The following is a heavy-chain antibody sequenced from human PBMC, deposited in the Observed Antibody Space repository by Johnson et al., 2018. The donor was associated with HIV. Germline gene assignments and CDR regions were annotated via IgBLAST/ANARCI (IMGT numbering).Heavy chain of an antibody. CDR1: GFTVSSNY. J-gene: IGHJ3*02. CDR2: IYSGGST. D-gene: IGHD3-10*01. V-gene: IGHV3-66*01. Sequence: VQLVESGGGVVQPWRSLRLSCAASGFTVSSNYMSWVRQAPGKGLEWVSVIYSGGSTYYADSVKGRFTISRDNSKNTLYLRMDSLGAEDTAMYYCARGPITRGTPVAFDIWGQGTMVTVSS. CDR3: ARGPITRGTPVAFDI.